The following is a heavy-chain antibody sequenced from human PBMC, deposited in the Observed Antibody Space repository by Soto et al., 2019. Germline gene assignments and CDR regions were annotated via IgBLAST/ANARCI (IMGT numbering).Heavy chain of an antibody. CDR3: AADRAYDSSGYSETPFDY. J-gene: IGHJ4*02. CDR1: GFTFTSSA. CDR2: IVVGSGNT. Sequence: QMQLVQSGPEVKKPGTSVKVSCKASGFTFTSSAVQWVRQARGQRLEWIGWIVVGSGNTNYAQKFQERVTITRDMSTSTAYMELSSLRSEDTAVYYCAADRAYDSSGYSETPFDYWGQGTLVTVSS. D-gene: IGHD3-22*01. V-gene: IGHV1-58*01.